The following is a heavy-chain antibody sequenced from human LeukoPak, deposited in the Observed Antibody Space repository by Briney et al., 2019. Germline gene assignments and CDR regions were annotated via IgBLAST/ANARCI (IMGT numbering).Heavy chain of an antibody. CDR1: GGSFSGYY. V-gene: IGHV4-34*01. J-gene: IGHJ4*02. CDR2: INHSGST. CDR3: ARVIRRAASTKRIRNYAGFDY. D-gene: IGHD2-15*01. Sequence: SETLSLTCAVYGGSFSGYYWSWIRQPPGKGLEWIGEINHSGSTNYNPSLKSRVTISVDTSKNQFSLKLSSVTAADTAVYYCARVIRRAASTKRIRNYAGFDYWGQGTLVNVSS.